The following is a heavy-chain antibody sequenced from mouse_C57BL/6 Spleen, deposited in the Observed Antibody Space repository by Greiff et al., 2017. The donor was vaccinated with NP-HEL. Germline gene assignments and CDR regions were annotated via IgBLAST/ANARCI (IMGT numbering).Heavy chain of an antibody. CDR1: GFTFSSYT. J-gene: IGHJ3*01. CDR3: ARQKGYDYGSGGFAY. CDR2: ISGGGGNT. D-gene: IGHD1-1*01. V-gene: IGHV5-9*01. Sequence: EVQGVESGGGLVKPGGSLKLSCAASGFTFSSYTMSWVRQTPEKRLEWVATISGGGGNTYYPDSVKGRFTISRDNAKNTLYLQMSSLRSEDTALYYCARQKGYDYGSGGFAYWGQGTLVTVSA.